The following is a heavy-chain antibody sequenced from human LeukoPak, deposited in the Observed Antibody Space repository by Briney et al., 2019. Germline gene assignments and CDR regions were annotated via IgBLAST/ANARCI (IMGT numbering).Heavy chain of an antibody. V-gene: IGHV4-4*02. D-gene: IGHD3-3*01. J-gene: IGHJ4*02. CDR3: ARNYDFWSGYLDY. CDR1: GGSISSSNW. CDR2: IHYSGST. Sequence: SGTLSLTCAVSGGSISSSNWWSWVRQPPGKGLEWIGYIHYSGSTNNNPSLKSRVTISVDTSKNQFSLKLTSVTAADTAVYYCARNYDFWSGYLDYWGQGALITVSS.